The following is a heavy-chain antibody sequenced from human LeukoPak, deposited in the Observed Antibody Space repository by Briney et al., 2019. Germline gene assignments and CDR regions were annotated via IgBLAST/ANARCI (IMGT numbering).Heavy chain of an antibody. CDR3: ARRYCSSTSCRPWDGMDV. CDR1: GYTVTSYY. V-gene: IGHV1-46*01. J-gene: IGHJ6*02. D-gene: IGHD2-2*01. CDR2: INPSGGST. Sequence: ASVKVSCKASGYTVTSYYMHWVRQSPGQGLEWMGIINPSGGSTSYAQKFQGRVTITRDTSTSTVYMELSSLRSEDTAVYYCARRYCSSTSCRPWDGMDVWGQGTTVTVSS.